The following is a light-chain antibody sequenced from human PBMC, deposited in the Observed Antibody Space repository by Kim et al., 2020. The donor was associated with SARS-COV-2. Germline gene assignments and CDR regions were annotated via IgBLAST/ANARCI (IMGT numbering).Light chain of an antibody. CDR2: GAS. CDR1: KSGSSN. Sequence: GERETRTGRASKSGSSNVAWYQQKPGQAPRRLIYGASTRDTGIPARFSGSGSGTEFTLTISSRQSEDFAVYYCQQYNTWTRTFGQGTKVDIK. J-gene: IGKJ1*01. V-gene: IGKV3-15*01. CDR3: QQYNTWTRT.